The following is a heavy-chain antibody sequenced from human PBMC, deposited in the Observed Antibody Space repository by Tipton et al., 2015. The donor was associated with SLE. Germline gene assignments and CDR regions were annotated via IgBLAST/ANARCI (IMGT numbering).Heavy chain of an antibody. D-gene: IGHD2-15*01. J-gene: IGHJ3*02. V-gene: IGHV4-59*01. CDR2: IFDNGNS. Sequence: TLSLNCTVSGASMSGYYWSWIRQSPGKGLEWIGYIFDNGNSNYNPSLKSRVTISIDTSKNQFSLMLNSLTAADTAVYYCAKVVYSCSDAFDMLGQWTLVSSSS. CDR3: AKVVYSCSDAFDM. CDR1: GASMSGYY.